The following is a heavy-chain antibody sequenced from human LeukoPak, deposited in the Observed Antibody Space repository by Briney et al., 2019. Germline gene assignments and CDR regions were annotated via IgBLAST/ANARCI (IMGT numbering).Heavy chain of an antibody. Sequence: GGSLRLSCAASGFTFSSYGMHWVRRAPGKGLEWVAFIRYDGSNKYYADPVKGRFTISRDNSKNTLYLQMNSLRAEDTAVYYCAKESPDYYGSGSYYLNLDYWGQGTLVTVSS. CDR3: AKESPDYYGSGSYYLNLDY. V-gene: IGHV3-30*02. CDR1: GFTFSSYG. D-gene: IGHD3-10*01. CDR2: IRYDGSNK. J-gene: IGHJ4*02.